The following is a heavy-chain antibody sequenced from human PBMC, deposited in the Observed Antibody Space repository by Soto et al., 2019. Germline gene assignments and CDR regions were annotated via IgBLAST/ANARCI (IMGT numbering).Heavy chain of an antibody. V-gene: IGHV4-30-4*08. CDR1: GGSISSGGYY. CDR3: ARELQNGIAAARWFDP. J-gene: IGHJ5*02. D-gene: IGHD6-13*01. CDR2: IYYSGST. Sequence: PSETLSLTCTVSGGSISSGGYYWSWIRQPPGKGLEWIGYIYYSGSTYYNPSLKSRVTISVDTSKNQFSLKLSSVTAADTAVYYCARELQNGIAAARWFDPWGQGTLVNVSS.